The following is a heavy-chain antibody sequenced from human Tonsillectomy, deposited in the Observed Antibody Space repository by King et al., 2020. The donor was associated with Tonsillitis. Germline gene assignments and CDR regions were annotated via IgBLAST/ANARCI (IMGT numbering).Heavy chain of an antibody. CDR2: IIAILGIA. V-gene: IGHV1-69*10. J-gene: IGHJ4*02. CDR1: GGAFSSDA. CDR3: ARDTSDGFDY. Sequence: GRGSGGAFSSDAISGVRQAPGQGLEWRGGIIAILGIAHYAQKCQGRVTMTADTSTSTAYRERGSLRSEDTAVYYCARDTSDGFDYWGQGTLVTVSS. D-gene: IGHD3-16*01.